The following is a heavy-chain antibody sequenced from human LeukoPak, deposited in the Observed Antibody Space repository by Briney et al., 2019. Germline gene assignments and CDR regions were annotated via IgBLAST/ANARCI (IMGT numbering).Heavy chain of an antibody. V-gene: IGHV3-74*03. CDR2: IDFDGSST. D-gene: IGHD1-14*01. CDR3: ARDGPGWPPEFSY. J-gene: IGHJ4*02. CDR1: GFTFSSYW. Sequence: GGSLRLSCAVSGFTFSSYWMHWVRHAPGKGLVWVSRIDFDGSSTVYADSVKGRFTISRDNAKNTLYLQMNSLRAEDTAVYYCARDGPGWPPEFSYWGQGTLVTVSS.